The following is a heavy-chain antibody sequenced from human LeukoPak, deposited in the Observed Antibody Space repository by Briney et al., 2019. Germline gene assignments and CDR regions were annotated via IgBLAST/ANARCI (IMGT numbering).Heavy chain of an antibody. CDR2: ISSSSSYI. CDR1: GFTFSSYS. CDR3: ARETYYDLWSGYSGTRSFDY. D-gene: IGHD3-3*01. Sequence: GGSLRLSCAASGFTFSSYSMNWVRQAPGKGLEWVSSISSSSSYIYYADSVKGRFTISRDNAKNSLYLQMNSLRAEDTAVYYCARETYYDLWSGYSGTRSFDYWGQGTLVTVSS. J-gene: IGHJ4*02. V-gene: IGHV3-21*01.